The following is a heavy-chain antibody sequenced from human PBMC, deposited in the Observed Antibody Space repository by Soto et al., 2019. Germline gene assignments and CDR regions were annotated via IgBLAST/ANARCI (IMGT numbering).Heavy chain of an antibody. D-gene: IGHD3-10*01. V-gene: IGHV3-23*01. CDR3: AKAGDYHGSESYFPLDY. Sequence: EVQLLESGGVLVQSGGSLRLSCAASGFTFSTYAMTWVRQAPGKGLEWVSSISGSGGRTYYADSVKGRFTISRDNSKNTLYLQTNSLRAEDTAVYYCAKAGDYHGSESYFPLDYWGQGTLVPVSS. CDR2: ISGSGGRT. J-gene: IGHJ4*02. CDR1: GFTFSTYA.